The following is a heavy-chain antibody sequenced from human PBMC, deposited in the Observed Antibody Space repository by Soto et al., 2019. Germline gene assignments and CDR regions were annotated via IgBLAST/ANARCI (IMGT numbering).Heavy chain of an antibody. CDR1: GFTFSSYA. CDR2: ISYDGSNK. D-gene: IGHD3-3*01. J-gene: IGHJ4*02. Sequence: QVQLVESGGGVVQPGRSLRLSCAASGFTFSSYAMHWVRQAPGKGLEWVAVISYDGSNKYYADYVKGRFTISRDNSKNTLYLQMNSLRAADTAVYYCARGWASDADFLSGYSEGYFYFWGQGNLVTVSS. CDR3: ARGWASDADFLSGYSEGYFYF. V-gene: IGHV3-30-3*01.